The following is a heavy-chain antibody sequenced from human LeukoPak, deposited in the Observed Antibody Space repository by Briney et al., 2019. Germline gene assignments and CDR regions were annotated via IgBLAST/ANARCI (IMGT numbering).Heavy chain of an antibody. V-gene: IGHV1-2*02. CDR3: ARSSGRDFFDS. J-gene: IGHJ4*02. D-gene: IGHD3-10*01. Sequence: GASVKVSCKASGYTSTDYYLHWVRQAPGQGLEWMGWINPNSGGTNYAQNFQGRVTLTRDTSISTAYMDLSRLRSDDTAVYFCARSSGRDFFDSWGQGTLVTVSS. CDR1: GYTSTDYY. CDR2: INPNSGGT.